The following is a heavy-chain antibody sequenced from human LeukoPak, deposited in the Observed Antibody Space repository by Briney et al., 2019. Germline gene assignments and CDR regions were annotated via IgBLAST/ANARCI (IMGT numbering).Heavy chain of an antibody. CDR3: AKWGDYDVLTGYYDPDY. Sequence: GGSLRLSCVASGFTFSNYAMSWVRQAPGKGLEWVSAITGSGGTTYYADSVKGRFTISRDNSKNTLYLQMNSLRAEDTAVYYCAKWGDYDVLTGYYDPDYWGQGTLVTVSS. J-gene: IGHJ4*02. CDR1: GFTFSNYA. D-gene: IGHD3-9*01. V-gene: IGHV3-23*01. CDR2: ITGSGGTT.